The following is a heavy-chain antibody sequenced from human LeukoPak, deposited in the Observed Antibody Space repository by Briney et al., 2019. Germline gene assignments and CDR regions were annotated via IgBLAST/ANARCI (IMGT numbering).Heavy chain of an antibody. D-gene: IGHD6-6*01. CDR1: GYTFTNHY. V-gene: IGHV1-46*01. Sequence: ASVKVSCKASGYTFTNHYMHWVRQAPGQGLEWMGLINPSGGSTLYAEKFQGRIIMTRDMSTATDYMELSSLRSEDTAVYYCARHISISSSSSYFDSWGQGTPVTVSS. CDR2: INPSGGST. J-gene: IGHJ4*02. CDR3: ARHISISSSSSYFDS.